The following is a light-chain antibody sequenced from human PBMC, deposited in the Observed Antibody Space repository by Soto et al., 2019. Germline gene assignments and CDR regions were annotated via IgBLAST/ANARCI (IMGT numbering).Light chain of an antibody. CDR2: GAS. J-gene: IGKJ1*01. CDR1: QSVSSSY. V-gene: IGKV3-20*01. CDR3: QQYGSSPSWT. Sequence: EIVLTQSPVTLSLSPVERATLSFMASQSVSSSYLAWYQQKPGQAPRLLIYGASSRATGIPDRFSGGGSGTDFTLTISRLEPEDFAVYYCQQYGSSPSWTFGQGTKVDIK.